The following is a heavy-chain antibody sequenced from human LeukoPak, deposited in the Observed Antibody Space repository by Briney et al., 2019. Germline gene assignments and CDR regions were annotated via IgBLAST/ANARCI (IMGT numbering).Heavy chain of an antibody. CDR1: GFTFSRYW. CDR2: IKQDGSEK. J-gene: IGHJ6*02. D-gene: IGHD3-10*01. Sequence: GGSLRLSCAASGFTFSRYWVSWVRQAPGKGLEWVANIKQDGSEKYYVDSVKGRFTISRDNAKSSLYLQMNSLRAEDTAMYYCTSGEGDFSVWGQGTTVTVSS. V-gene: IGHV3-7*03. CDR3: TSGEGDFSV.